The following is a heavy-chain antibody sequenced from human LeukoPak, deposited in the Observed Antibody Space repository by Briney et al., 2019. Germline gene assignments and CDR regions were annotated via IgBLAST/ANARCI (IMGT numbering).Heavy chain of an antibody. V-gene: IGHV1-2*01. Sequence: GASVKVSCKASGYTFTTYFMHWVRQAPGQGLEWMGWINPNSGGTNYAQKFQERVTITRDMSTSTAYMELSSLRSEDTVVYYCAAADYYDSSGYYPYAFHIWGQGTMVTVSS. D-gene: IGHD3-22*01. CDR2: INPNSGGT. CDR1: GYTFTTYF. J-gene: IGHJ3*02. CDR3: AAADYYDSSGYYPYAFHI.